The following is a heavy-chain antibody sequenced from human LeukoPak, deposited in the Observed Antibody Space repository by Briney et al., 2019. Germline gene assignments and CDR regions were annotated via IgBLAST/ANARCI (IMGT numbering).Heavy chain of an antibody. V-gene: IGHV3-64*01. D-gene: IGHD3-22*01. CDR2: ISSNGDRT. CDR3: ARVGDSSYFDY. Sequence: PGGSLRLSCAASGFTFSSYGMHWVRQAPGKGLECVSAISSNGDRTYYANSVMGRFTISRDNSKNTLYLQMGSLRVEDMAVYYCARVGDSSYFDYWGQGTLVTVSS. J-gene: IGHJ4*02. CDR1: GFTFSSYG.